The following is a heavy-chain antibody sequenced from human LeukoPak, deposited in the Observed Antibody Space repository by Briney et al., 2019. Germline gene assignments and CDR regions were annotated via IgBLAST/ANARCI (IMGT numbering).Heavy chain of an antibody. Sequence: GGSLRLSCAASGFTFSTFAMIWVRQPPGKGLEWVSSIFPSGGEIHYADSVRGRFTISRDNSKSTLSLQMNSLRAEDTAVYYCARARVDFWSGYAYGPFDYWGQGTLVTVSS. J-gene: IGHJ4*02. V-gene: IGHV3-23*01. CDR2: IFPSGGEI. CDR3: ARARVDFWSGYAYGPFDY. D-gene: IGHD3-3*01. CDR1: GFTFSTFA.